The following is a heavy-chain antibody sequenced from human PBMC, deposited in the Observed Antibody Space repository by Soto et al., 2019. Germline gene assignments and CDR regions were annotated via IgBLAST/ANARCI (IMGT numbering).Heavy chain of an antibody. CDR1: CGSFNGYY. V-gene: IGHV4-34*01. CDR3: ARGTFRGYSYGYYFDY. J-gene: IGHJ4*02. D-gene: IGHD5-18*01. Sequence: SETLSLTCDVYCGSFNGYYWTWIRQPPGKGLEWIGEIKHSGSTNYNPSLKSRVTISVDTSKNQFSLNLTSVTAADTAAYYCARGTFRGYSYGYYFDYWGQGALVTVS. CDR2: IKHSGST.